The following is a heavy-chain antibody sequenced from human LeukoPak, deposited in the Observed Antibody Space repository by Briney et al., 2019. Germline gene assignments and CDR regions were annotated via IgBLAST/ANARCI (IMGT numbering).Heavy chain of an antibody. Sequence: GGSLRLSCAASGFTFRSYAMSWVRQAPGKGLEWVSAISGSSGSTYYADSVKGRFTISRDNSKNTLYLQMNSLRAEDTAVYYCARDGRHNYNLDYWGHGTLVTVSS. CDR2: ISGSSGST. D-gene: IGHD4-11*01. J-gene: IGHJ4*01. CDR3: ARDGRHNYNLDY. CDR1: GFTFRSYA. V-gene: IGHV3-23*01.